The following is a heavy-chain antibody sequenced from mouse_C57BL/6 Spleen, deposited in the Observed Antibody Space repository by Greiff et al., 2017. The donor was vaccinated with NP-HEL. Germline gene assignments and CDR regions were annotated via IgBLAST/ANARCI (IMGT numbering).Heavy chain of an antibody. CDR2: IYPGDGDT. V-gene: IGHV1-82*01. CDR1: GYAFSSSW. J-gene: IGHJ4*01. CDR3: ARKAYYYGSSIMDY. D-gene: IGHD1-1*01. Sequence: QVQLKESGPELVKPGASVKISCKASGYAFSSSWMNWVKQRPGKGLEWIGRIYPGDGDTNYNGKFKGKATLTADKSSSTAYMQLSSLTSEDSAVYFCARKAYYYGSSIMDYWGQGTSVTVSS.